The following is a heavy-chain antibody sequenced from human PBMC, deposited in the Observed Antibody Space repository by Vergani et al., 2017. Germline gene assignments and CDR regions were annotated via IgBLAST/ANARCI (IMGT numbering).Heavy chain of an antibody. V-gene: IGHV3-9*01. J-gene: IGHJ4*02. D-gene: IGHD3-3*01. Sequence: EVQLVESGRGLVQPGRSLRLSCAASGFTFDDYAMHWVRQAPGKGLEWVSGISWNSGGIGYAGSVKGRFTISRDNAKNSLYLQMNSLRVEDTALYYCASLDFWSGTTPDYWGQGTLVTVSS. CDR1: GFTFDDYA. CDR2: ISWNSGGI. CDR3: ASLDFWSGTTPDY.